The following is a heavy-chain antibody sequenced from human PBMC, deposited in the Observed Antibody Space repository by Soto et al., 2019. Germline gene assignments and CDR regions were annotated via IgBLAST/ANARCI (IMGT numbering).Heavy chain of an antibody. D-gene: IGHD6-19*01. CDR3: ARGRPTVAATGFDY. Sequence: ESGGGVVQPGRSLRLSCAASGFTFSSYAMHWVRQAPGKGLEWVAVISYDGSNKYYADSVKGRFTISRDNSKNTLYLQMNSLRAEDTAVYYCARGRPTVAATGFDYWGQGTLVTVSS. CDR2: ISYDGSNK. J-gene: IGHJ4*02. CDR1: GFTFSSYA. V-gene: IGHV3-30-3*01.